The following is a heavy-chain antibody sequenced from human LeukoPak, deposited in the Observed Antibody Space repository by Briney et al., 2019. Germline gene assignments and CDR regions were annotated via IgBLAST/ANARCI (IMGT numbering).Heavy chain of an antibody. CDR2: IYYSGST. CDR3: ARQRYCSGGSCYAHFDY. V-gene: IGHV4-39*01. D-gene: IGHD2-15*01. Sequence: PSQTLSLTCTVSGGSISSSSYYWGWIRQPPGKGLEWIGSIYYSGSTYYNPSLKSRVTISVDTSKNQFSLKLSSVTAADTAVYYCARQRYCSGGSCYAHFDYWGQGTLVTVSS. J-gene: IGHJ4*02. CDR1: GGSISSSSYY.